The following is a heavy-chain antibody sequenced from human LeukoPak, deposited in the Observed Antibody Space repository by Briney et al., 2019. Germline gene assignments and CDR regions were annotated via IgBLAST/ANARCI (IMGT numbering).Heavy chain of an antibody. CDR3: ANTLTVAQYYFDY. CDR1: GFTFSSYG. Sequence: GGSLRLSCAASGFTFSSYGMHWVRQAPGKGLEWVAFIRYDGSNKYYADSVKGRFTISRGNSKNTLYLQMNSLRAEDTAVYYCANTLTVAQYYFDYWGQGTLVTVSS. D-gene: IGHD4-23*01. J-gene: IGHJ4*02. V-gene: IGHV3-30*02. CDR2: IRYDGSNK.